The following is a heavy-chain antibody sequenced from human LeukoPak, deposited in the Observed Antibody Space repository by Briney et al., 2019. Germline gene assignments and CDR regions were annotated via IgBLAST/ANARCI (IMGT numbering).Heavy chain of an antibody. CDR1: GYTFRSYG. Sequence: ASVTVSYKASGYTFRSYGISWVRQAPGQGLEWMGWVSGYNGDTNYVQKVQGRVTMTTDTSTATAYMELRSLRSDDTAVYYCARVGSMAGLYDSGYMDVWGKGSTVTVSS. CDR2: VSGYNGDT. J-gene: IGHJ6*03. V-gene: IGHV1-18*01. D-gene: IGHD6-19*01. CDR3: ARVGSMAGLYDSGYMDV.